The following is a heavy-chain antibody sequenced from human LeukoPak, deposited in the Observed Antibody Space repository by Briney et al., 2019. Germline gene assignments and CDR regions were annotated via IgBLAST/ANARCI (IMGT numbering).Heavy chain of an antibody. CDR3: AKATAMVRYYFDY. Sequence: GGSLRLSCAASGFAFSSYGMHWVRPASGKGLEWVAVISYDGSNKYYADSVKGRLTISRDNSKNTLYLQMNSLRAEDTAVYYCAKATAMVRYYFDYWGQGTLVTVSS. V-gene: IGHV3-30*18. J-gene: IGHJ4*02. CDR2: ISYDGSNK. D-gene: IGHD5-18*01. CDR1: GFAFSSYG.